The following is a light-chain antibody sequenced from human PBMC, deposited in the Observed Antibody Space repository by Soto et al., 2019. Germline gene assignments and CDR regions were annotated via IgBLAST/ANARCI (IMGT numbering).Light chain of an antibody. J-gene: IGKJ2*01. CDR3: QQYKNWPFT. CDR2: GAT. CDR1: QGVSSD. V-gene: IGKV3-15*01. Sequence: EIVMTQSPATLSVSPGERATFSCRASQGVSSDLAWYQHKPGQAPRLLISGATTRATGIPARFSGSGSGTEFTLTISSLQSEDFAVYYCQQYKNWPFTFGQGTTVEMK.